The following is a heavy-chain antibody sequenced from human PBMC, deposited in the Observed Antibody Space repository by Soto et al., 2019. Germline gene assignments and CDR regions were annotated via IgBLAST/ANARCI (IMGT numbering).Heavy chain of an antibody. D-gene: IGHD3-22*01. Sequence: QVQLVQSGAEVKKPGSSLRVSCKASGGTFSSFAISWVRQAPGQGLEWMGGIIPIFGTANYAQKFQGRVTITADESTSTAYMELSSLRSEDTAVYYCARSLPDSYAFDIWGQGTMVTVSS. J-gene: IGHJ3*02. V-gene: IGHV1-69*12. CDR2: IIPIFGTA. CDR3: ARSLPDSYAFDI. CDR1: GGTFSSFA.